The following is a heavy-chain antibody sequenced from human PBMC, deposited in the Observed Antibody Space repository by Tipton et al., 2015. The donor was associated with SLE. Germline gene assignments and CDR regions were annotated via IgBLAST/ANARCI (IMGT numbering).Heavy chain of an antibody. CDR1: GYTFTSHW. CDR3: ARYGGFCDNIDCFAAYFDL. CDR2: IHPSDSET. Sequence: QLVQSGAEVKKPGESLKISCEGSGYTFTSHWIAWVRQMPGKGLEWMGIIHPSDSETRYSPSSQGQVTMSADRSNSTAYLQWSSLKASDSAMYYCARYGGFCDNIDCFAAYFDLWGQGTLVSVSS. V-gene: IGHV5-51*03. D-gene: IGHD2-21*02. J-gene: IGHJ4*02.